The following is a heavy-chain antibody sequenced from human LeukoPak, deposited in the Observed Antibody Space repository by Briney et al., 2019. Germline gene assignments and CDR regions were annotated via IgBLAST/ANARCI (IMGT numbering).Heavy chain of an antibody. J-gene: IGHJ5*02. CDR2: IIPIFGTA. CDR3: ARDLRHYYDSSGYSNWFDP. Sequence: SVKVSCKASGGTFSSYAISWVRQAPGQGLEWMGGIIPIFGTANYAQKFQGRVTITTDESTSTAYMELSSLRSEDTAVYYCARDLRHYYDSSGYSNWFDPWGQGTLVTVSS. CDR1: GGTFSSYA. V-gene: IGHV1-69*05. D-gene: IGHD3-22*01.